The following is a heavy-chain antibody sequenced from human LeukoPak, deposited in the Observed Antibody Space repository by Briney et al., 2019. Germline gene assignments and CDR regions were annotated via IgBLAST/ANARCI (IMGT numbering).Heavy chain of an antibody. Sequence: GESLKISCKGSGYSFTSYWIGWVRQMPGKGLEWMGIIYPGDSDTRYSPSFQGQVTISADKSISTAYLQWSSLKASDTAIYYCARHHSPIFGVAGWFDPWGQGTPVTVSS. D-gene: IGHD3-3*01. V-gene: IGHV5-51*01. CDR2: IYPGDSDT. J-gene: IGHJ5*02. CDR3: ARHHSPIFGVAGWFDP. CDR1: GYSFTSYW.